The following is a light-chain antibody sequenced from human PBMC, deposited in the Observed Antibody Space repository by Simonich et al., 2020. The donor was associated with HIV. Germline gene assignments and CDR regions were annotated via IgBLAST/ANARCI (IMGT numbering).Light chain of an antibody. J-gene: IGLJ3*02. CDR2: DVS. Sequence: QSALTQPASVSGSPGQSITISCTGPSSDVGGYNSVSWNQQHQGKAPKLMIYDVSKRPSGFPDRFSGSKSGNTASLTISGLQAEDEADYYCCSYAGNYIWVFGGGTKLTVL. CDR3: CSYAGNYIWV. V-gene: IGLV2-11*01. CDR1: SSDVGGYNS.